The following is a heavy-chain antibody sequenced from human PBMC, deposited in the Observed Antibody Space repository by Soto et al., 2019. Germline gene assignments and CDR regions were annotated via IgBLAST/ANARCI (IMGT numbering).Heavy chain of an antibody. J-gene: IGHJ3*02. CDR2: INHSGST. D-gene: IGHD3-10*01. CDR1: GGSFSGYY. V-gene: IGHV4-34*01. Sequence: SETLSLTCAVYGGSFSGYYWSWIRQPPGKGLEWIGEINHSGSTNYNPSLKSRVTISVDTSKNQFSLKLGSVTAADTAVYYCARGRRLLLGFGESTDAFDIWGKGTMVTVSS. CDR3: ARGRRLLLGFGESTDAFDI.